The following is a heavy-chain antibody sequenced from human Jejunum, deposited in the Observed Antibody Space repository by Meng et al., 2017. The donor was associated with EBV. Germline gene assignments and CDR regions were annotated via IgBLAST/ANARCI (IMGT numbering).Heavy chain of an antibody. CDR2: INPSGGTT. Sequence: QEQLVQSGAEGKKPXXSVKVXCKASGYTFTTYYIHWGRQAPGHGLEWMGIINPSGGTTSYSQQFQGRVTMTRDTSTSTVYMELSSLRSEDTAVYYCARPRLPGETLWFDSWGQVTLVNVSS. J-gene: IGHJ5*01. CDR1: GYTFTTYY. V-gene: IGHV1-46*01. CDR3: ARPRLPGETLWFDS.